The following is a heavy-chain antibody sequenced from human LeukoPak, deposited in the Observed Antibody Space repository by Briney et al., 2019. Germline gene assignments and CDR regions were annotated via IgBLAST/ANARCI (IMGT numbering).Heavy chain of an antibody. CDR2: IGIDSGNT. V-gene: IGHV3-48*01. J-gene: IGHJ4*02. CDR1: GFPFIEYS. D-gene: IGHD1-1*01. CDR3: ARDHNYAFDN. Sequence: GGSLRLSCTASGFPFIEYSMNWVRQVPGKGLEWIAYIGIDSGNTKYADSVGGRFTISADKTKNSLYVQMNSLRVEDTAVYYCARDHNYAFDNWGQGTLVSVAS.